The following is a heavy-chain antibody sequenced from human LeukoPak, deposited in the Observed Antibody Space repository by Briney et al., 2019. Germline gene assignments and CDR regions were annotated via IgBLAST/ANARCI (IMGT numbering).Heavy chain of an antibody. CDR2: ISGSGGST. Sequence: GGSLRLSCAASGFTFSSYAMSWVRQAPGKGLEWVSAISGSGGSTYYADSVKGRFAISRDNSKSTLYLQMNSLRAEDTAVYYCAKDGTAAAGTVVDYWGQGTLVTVSS. V-gene: IGHV3-23*01. J-gene: IGHJ4*02. CDR1: GFTFSSYA. CDR3: AKDGTAAAGTVVDY. D-gene: IGHD6-13*01.